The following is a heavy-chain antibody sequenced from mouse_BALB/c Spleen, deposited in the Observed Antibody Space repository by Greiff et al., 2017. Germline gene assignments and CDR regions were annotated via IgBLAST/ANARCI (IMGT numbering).Heavy chain of an antibody. CDR1: GFTFSDYY. CDR2: ISDGGSYT. Sequence: EVKLMESGGGLVKPGGSLKLSCAASGFTFSDYYMYWVRQTPEKRLEWVATISDGGSYTYYPDSVKGRFTISRDNAKNNLYLQMSSLKSEDTAMYYRARGGGNYDYAMDYWGQGTSVTVSS. CDR3: ARGGGNYDYAMDY. J-gene: IGHJ4*01. D-gene: IGHD2-1*01. V-gene: IGHV5-4*02.